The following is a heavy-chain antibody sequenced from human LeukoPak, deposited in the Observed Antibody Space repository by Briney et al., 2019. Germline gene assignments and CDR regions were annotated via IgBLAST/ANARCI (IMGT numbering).Heavy chain of an antibody. CDR2: IWADGAP. CDR3: ARGRDSRGYQFMGFDS. Sequence: PSETLSLTCTVSGGSISSGNYYWSWIRQPAGKGLEWIGRIWADGAPTYRPSLKSRVTISVDTSKNQLSLRLSSVIAADTAVYYCARGRDSRGYQFMGFDSWGQGTLVTISS. J-gene: IGHJ4*02. CDR1: GGSISSGNYY. V-gene: IGHV4-61*02. D-gene: IGHD3-22*01.